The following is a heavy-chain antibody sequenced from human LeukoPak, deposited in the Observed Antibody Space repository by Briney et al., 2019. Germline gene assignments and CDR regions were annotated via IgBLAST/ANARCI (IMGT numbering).Heavy chain of an antibody. V-gene: IGHV3-23*01. CDR1: GFTFSNYA. CDR2: IGDTGGTT. Sequence: TGGSLRLSCAASGFTFSNYAMSWVRQAPGKGLEWVSGIGDTGGTTFYADSVKGRSTTSRDNSKNTLSLQMNSLRAEDTAVYYCAKDHGAGSYYNHPDYWGQGTLVTVSS. D-gene: IGHD3-10*01. J-gene: IGHJ4*02. CDR3: AKDHGAGSYYNHPDY.